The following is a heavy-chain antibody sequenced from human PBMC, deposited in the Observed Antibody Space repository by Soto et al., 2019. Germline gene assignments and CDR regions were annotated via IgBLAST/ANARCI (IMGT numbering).Heavy chain of an antibody. J-gene: IGHJ6*02. V-gene: IGHV1-3*05. CDR2: INAGNGNT. D-gene: IGHD5-18*01. CDR1: GYTFTSYA. CDR3: ARDERVHLWFPYYYGMDV. Sequence: QVQLVQSGAEEKKPGASVKVSCKASGYTFTSYAMHWVRKAPGQRLEWMGLINAGNGNTKYSQKFQGRVTITRDTSGSKAYMELSSLRSEDTAVYYCARDERVHLWFPYYYGMDVWGQGTTVTVSS.